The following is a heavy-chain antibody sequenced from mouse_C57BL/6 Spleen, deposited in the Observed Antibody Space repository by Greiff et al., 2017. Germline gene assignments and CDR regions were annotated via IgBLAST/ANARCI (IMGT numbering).Heavy chain of an antibody. CDR1: GYAFSSYW. V-gene: IGHV1-80*01. J-gene: IGHJ3*01. Sequence: VQLQQSGAELVKPGASVKISCKASGYAFSSYWLNWVKQRPGKGLEWIGQIYPGDGDTNYNGKFKGKATLTADKSSSTAYMQHSSLTSEEAAVYFCATYSSYREFAYWGKGTLVTVSA. D-gene: IGHD1-1*01. CDR2: IYPGDGDT. CDR3: ATYSSYREFAY.